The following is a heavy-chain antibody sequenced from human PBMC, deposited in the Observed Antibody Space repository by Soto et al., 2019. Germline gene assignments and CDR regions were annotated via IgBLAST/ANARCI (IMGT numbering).Heavy chain of an antibody. V-gene: IGHV3-48*01. CDR2: ISPSSSSI. J-gene: IGHJ4*02. D-gene: IGHD2-8*02. CDR1: GFTFSSYS. CDR3: AKDFTSRWCIDY. Sequence: PGGSLRLSCAASGFTFSSYSMHWVHQAPGKGLEWVSYISPSSSSIYYADSVKGRFTISRDDAKNSLYLQMNSLRTEDTAVYYCAKDFTSRWCIDYWGQGTLVTVSS.